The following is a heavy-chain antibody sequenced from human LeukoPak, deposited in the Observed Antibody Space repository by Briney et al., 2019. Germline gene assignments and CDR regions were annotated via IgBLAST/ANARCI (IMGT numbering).Heavy chain of an antibody. CDR2: IKQDGSEK. CDR3: AKSPARGGYYYYYMDV. J-gene: IGHJ6*03. V-gene: IGHV3-7*03. CDR1: GFTFSSHW. Sequence: GGSLRLSCAASGFTFSSHWMSWVRQAPGKGLEWVANIKQDGSEKYYVDSVKGRFTISRDNAKNSLYLQMNSLRAEDTAVYYCAKSPARGGYYYYYMDVWGKGTTVTVSS. D-gene: IGHD3-10*01.